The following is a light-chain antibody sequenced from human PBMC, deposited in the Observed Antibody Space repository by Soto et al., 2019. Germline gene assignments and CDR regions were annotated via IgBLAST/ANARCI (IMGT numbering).Light chain of an antibody. CDR2: EVS. CDR1: SSDIGGYNY. CDR3: SSYTTRITLI. Sequence: QSALTQPAAVSGSPGQSITISCIGTSSDIGGYNYVSWYQQHPGKAPKLLISEVSNRPSGVSNRFSGSKSGNTASLTISGLQAEDEAGYYCSSYTTRITLIFGGGTKLTVL. V-gene: IGLV2-14*01. J-gene: IGLJ2*01.